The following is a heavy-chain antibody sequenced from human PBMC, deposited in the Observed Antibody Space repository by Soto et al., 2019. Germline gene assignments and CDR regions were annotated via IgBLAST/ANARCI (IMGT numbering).Heavy chain of an antibody. J-gene: IGHJ4*02. D-gene: IGHD3-3*01. V-gene: IGHV4-31*03. CDR1: GDSISSGGYY. Sequence: SETLSLTCTVSGDSISSGGYYWSWIRQHPGKGLEWIGYIYHSGSTYYNPSLKSRVTISVDTSKNQFSLKLSSVTAADTAVYYCAAEVGFGPLFDYRGQGTLVTVSS. CDR2: IYHSGST. CDR3: AAEVGFGPLFDY.